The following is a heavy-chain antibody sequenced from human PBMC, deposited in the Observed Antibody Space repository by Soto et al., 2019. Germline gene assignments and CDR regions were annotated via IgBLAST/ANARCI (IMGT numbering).Heavy chain of an antibody. J-gene: IGHJ5*01. CDR2: VSGYNYNT. CDR1: AYSFRSYV. D-gene: IGHD2-8*01. V-gene: IGHV1-18*01. CDR3: GRSSSMLGAGWSDS. Sequence: ASVKVSCKASAYSFRSYVINWVRQAPGQGLEWIGWVSGYNYNTKYAQKLQGRITVTTDTSTNTAYMELRSLRSDDTAVYYCGRSSSMLGAGWSDSWGRGTLVTVSS.